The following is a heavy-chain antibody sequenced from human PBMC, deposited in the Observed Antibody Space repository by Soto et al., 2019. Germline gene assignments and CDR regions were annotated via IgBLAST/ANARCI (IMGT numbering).Heavy chain of an antibody. V-gene: IGHV1-18*01. D-gene: IGHD3-3*01. Sequence: ASVKVSCKASGYTFTSYGISWVRQAPGQGLEWMGWISAYNGNTNYAQKLQGRVTMTTDTSTSTAYMELRSLRSDDTAVYYCARDKDDFWSGYSNDGFDPWGQGTLVTVSS. CDR3: ARDKDDFWSGYSNDGFDP. CDR1: GYTFTSYG. J-gene: IGHJ5*02. CDR2: ISAYNGNT.